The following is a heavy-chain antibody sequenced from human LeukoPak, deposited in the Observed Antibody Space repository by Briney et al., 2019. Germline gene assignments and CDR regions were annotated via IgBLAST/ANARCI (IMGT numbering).Heavy chain of an antibody. CDR1: GFTFSSYA. CDR3: AKGKLGYCSGGSCYGVDY. V-gene: IGHV3-30*01. CDR2: ISNDGSKK. D-gene: IGHD2-15*01. J-gene: IGHJ4*02. Sequence: GGSLRLSCAASGFTFSSYAIHWVRQAPGKGLEWVTVISNDGSKKSYADSVKGRFIISRDNSKNTLYLQMNSLRAEDTAVYYCAKGKLGYCSGGSCYGVDYWGQGTLVTVSS.